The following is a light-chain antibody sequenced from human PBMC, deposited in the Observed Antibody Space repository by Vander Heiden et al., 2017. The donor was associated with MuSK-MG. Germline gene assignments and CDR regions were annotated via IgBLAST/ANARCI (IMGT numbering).Light chain of an antibody. J-gene: IGKJ1*01. CDR3: QQYNSSPLRA. V-gene: IGKV1-39*01. CDR1: QSISSY. Sequence: DIQMTQSPSSLSASVGDRVTITCRASQSISSYLNWYQQKPGKAPKLLIYAASSLQSGVPSRFSGSGSGTDFTLTISSLQPEDFAAYYCQQYNSSPLRAFGQGTRVEIQ. CDR2: AAS.